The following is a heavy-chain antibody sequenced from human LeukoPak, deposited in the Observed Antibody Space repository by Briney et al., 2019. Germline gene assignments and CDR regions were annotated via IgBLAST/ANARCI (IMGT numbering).Heavy chain of an antibody. Sequence: SETLSLTCAVYGGSFSGYYWSWIRQPPGKGLEYIGEINHSGSTNYNPSLKSRVTISLDTSKNQFSLKLSSVTAADTAVYYCARHSSGWYNYYYYYMDVWGKGTTVTVSS. CDR2: INHSGST. CDR1: GGSFSGYY. CDR3: ARHSSGWYNYYYYYMDV. D-gene: IGHD6-19*01. J-gene: IGHJ6*03. V-gene: IGHV4-34*01.